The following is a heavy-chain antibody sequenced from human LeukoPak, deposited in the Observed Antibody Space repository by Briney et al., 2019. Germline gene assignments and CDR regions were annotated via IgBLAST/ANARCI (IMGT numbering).Heavy chain of an antibody. J-gene: IGHJ4*02. CDR1: GFTFSSYG. CDR3: ARGAQKGY. CDR2: IWYDGSNK. Sequence: PGGPLRLSCAASGFTFSSYGLHRVPQAPGKGPEGVAVIWYDGSNKYYADSLKGRFTISRDNSKNTLSLQMHCLRPEHTALYFFARGAQKGYWGQGTLVTVSS. V-gene: IGHV3-33*01.